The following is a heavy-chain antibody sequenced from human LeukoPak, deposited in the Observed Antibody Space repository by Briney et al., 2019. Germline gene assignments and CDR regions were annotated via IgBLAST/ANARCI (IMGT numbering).Heavy chain of an antibody. V-gene: IGHV3-11*01. J-gene: IGHJ4*02. D-gene: IGHD3-3*01. Sequence: GGSLRLSCAASGFTFSDYYMSWIRQAPGKGLEWVSYISSSGSTIYYADSVKGRFTISRDNSKNTLYLQMNSLRAEDTAVYYCAKGVVYDFWSAYSPFDYWGQGTLVTVSS. CDR2: ISSSGSTI. CDR3: AKGVVYDFWSAYSPFDY. CDR1: GFTFSDYY.